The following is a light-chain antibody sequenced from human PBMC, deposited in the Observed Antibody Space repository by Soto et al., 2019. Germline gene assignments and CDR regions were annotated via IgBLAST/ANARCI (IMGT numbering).Light chain of an antibody. CDR2: DVS. V-gene: IGLV2-11*01. CDR1: SSDVGGYNY. CDR3: CSYAGSYTWV. Sequence: QSALTQPRSVSGSPGQSVTISCTGTSSDVGGYNYVSWYQQHPGKAPKLMIYDVSKRPSGVPDRFSGSKPGNTASLTISGLKDEDEADYYCCSYAGSYTWVFGGGTKVTVL. J-gene: IGLJ3*02.